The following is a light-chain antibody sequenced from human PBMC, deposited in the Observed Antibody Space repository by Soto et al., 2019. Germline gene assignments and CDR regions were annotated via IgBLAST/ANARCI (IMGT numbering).Light chain of an antibody. V-gene: IGKV3-15*01. J-gene: IGKJ1*01. CDR2: DAS. CDR1: QNINNN. Sequence: EIVMTQSPATLSVSPGERATLSCRASQNINNNLAWYQQKPGQAPRLLIYDASTRATGIPARFSGSGSGTEFTLTISSLQSEDFAVYCCQQYNNWGTFGQGTKVEIK. CDR3: QQYNNWGT.